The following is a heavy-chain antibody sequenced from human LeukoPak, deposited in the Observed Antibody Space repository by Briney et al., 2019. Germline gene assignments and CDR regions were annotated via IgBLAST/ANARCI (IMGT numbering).Heavy chain of an antibody. Sequence: PSETLSLTCTVSGGSISSSSYYWGWIRQPPGKGLEWIGSIYYSGSTYYNPSLKSRVTISVDTSKNQFSLKLSSVTAADTAVYYCARDNRYYDYVWGSYLLDYWGQGTLVTVSS. CDR3: ARDNRYYDYVWGSYLLDY. V-gene: IGHV4-39*07. CDR1: GGSISSSSYY. D-gene: IGHD3-16*02. CDR2: IYYSGST. J-gene: IGHJ4*02.